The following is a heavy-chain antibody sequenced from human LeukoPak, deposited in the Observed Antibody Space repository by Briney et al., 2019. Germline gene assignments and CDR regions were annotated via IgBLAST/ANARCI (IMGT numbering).Heavy chain of an antibody. CDR2: IIPIFGTA. CDR1: GGTFSSYA. J-gene: IGHJ4*02. D-gene: IGHD1-26*01. CDR3: ARGRQSYGGSYRTFDFDY. Sequence: ASVKVSCKASGGTFSSYAISWVRQAPGQGLEWMGGIIPIFGTANYAQKFQGRVTITTDESTSTAYMELSSLRPEDTAVYYCARGRQSYGGSYRTFDFDYWGQGTLVTVSS. V-gene: IGHV1-69*05.